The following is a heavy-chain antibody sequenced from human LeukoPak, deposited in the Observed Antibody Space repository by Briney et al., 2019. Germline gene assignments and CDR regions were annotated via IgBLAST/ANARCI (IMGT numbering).Heavy chain of an antibody. D-gene: IGHD3-10*01. CDR2: IYWNDDK. CDR1: GFSLNTSGVG. V-gene: IGHV2-5*01. J-gene: IGHJ3*02. CDR3: AHSPLDYYGSGNIAFDI. Sequence: SGPTLVNPTQTLTLTCTFSGFSLNTSGVGVGWIRQSPGKALEWLALIYWNDDKRYSPSLKSRLTITKDTSKNQVVLTMTNMDPVDTATYYCAHSPLDYYGSGNIAFDIWGQGTMVTVSS.